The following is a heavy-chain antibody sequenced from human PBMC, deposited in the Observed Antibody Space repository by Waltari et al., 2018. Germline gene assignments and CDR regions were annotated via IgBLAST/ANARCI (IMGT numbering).Heavy chain of an antibody. CDR3: ARGKGYGDYEEYYYYYYYMDV. Sequence: EVQLVETGGGLIQPGGSLRLSCAASGFTVNSNYMSWVRQAPGKGLEWVSVIYSGGSTYYADSVKGRFTISRDNSKNTLYLQMNSLRAEDTAVYYCARGKGYGDYEEYYYYYYYMDVWGKGTTVTVSS. CDR2: IYSGGST. D-gene: IGHD4-17*01. CDR1: GFTVNSNY. V-gene: IGHV3-53*02. J-gene: IGHJ6*03.